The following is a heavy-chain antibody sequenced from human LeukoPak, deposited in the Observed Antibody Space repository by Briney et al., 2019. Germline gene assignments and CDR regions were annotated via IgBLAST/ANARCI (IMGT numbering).Heavy chain of an antibody. CDR1: GYTLTELS. J-gene: IGHJ6*02. V-gene: IGHV1-24*01. CDR3: AGSVTPPHPYYYYGMDV. CDR2: FDPEDGET. Sequence: ASVKVSCKVSGYTLTELSMHWVRQAPGKGLEWMGGFDPEDGETIYAQKFQGRVTMTEDTSTDTAYMELSSLRSEDTAVYYCAGSVTPPHPYYYYGMDVWGQGTTVTVSS. D-gene: IGHD4-17*01.